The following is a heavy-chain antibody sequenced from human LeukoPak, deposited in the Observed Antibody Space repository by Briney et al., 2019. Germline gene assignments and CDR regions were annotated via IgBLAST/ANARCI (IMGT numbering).Heavy chain of an antibody. Sequence: GGSLRLSCVGSGFTFSTHGMNWVRQAPGKGLEWVSGIGGSGIGHSTHYADSVKGRFTISRDNSKNMVYLQMDSLRAEDTALYYCAGDSGWLRYHDWGQGALVTVSS. CDR1: GFTFSTHG. V-gene: IGHV3-23*01. CDR3: AGDSGWLRYHD. J-gene: IGHJ4*02. CDR2: IGGSGIGHST. D-gene: IGHD5-12*01.